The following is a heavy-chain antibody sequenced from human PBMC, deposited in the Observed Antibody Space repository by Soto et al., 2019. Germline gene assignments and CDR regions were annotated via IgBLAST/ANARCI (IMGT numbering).Heavy chain of an antibody. V-gene: IGHV3-21*06. J-gene: IGHJ6*02. CDR2: ISISSNNI. Sequence: GGSLRLSCVASEFIFSSYWMHWVRQAPGKGLEWVSSISISSNNINYVDSVKGRFTISRDNAKTSMYLQMNSLRAEDTGIYYCVRERKQWQTNRVYNYGLDVWGQGTTVTVSS. D-gene: IGHD6-19*01. CDR1: EFIFSSYW. CDR3: VRERKQWQTNRVYNYGLDV.